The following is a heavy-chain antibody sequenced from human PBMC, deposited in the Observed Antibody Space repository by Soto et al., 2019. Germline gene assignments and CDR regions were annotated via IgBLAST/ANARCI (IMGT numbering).Heavy chain of an antibody. CDR3: AKYAQGDTMVWSPEYDAFDI. D-gene: IGHD3-10*01. Sequence: QVQLVESGGGVVQPGRSLRLSCAASGFTFSSYGMHWVRQAPGKGLEWVAVISYDGSNKYYADSVKGRFTISRDNSKNTLYLQMNGLRAEDTAVYYCAKYAQGDTMVWSPEYDAFDIWGQGTMVTVSS. V-gene: IGHV3-30*18. CDR1: GFTFSSYG. CDR2: ISYDGSNK. J-gene: IGHJ3*02.